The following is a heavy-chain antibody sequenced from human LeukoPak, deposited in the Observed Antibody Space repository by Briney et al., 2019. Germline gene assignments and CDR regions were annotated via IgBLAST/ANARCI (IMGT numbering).Heavy chain of an antibody. Sequence: SGGSLRLSCAASGFTFSSYAMHWVRQAPGKGLEWVAVISYDGSNKYYADSVKGRFTISRDNSKNTLYLQMNSLRAEDTAVYHCAKDLPAAYFDYWGQGTLVTVSS. CDR3: AKDLPAAYFDY. J-gene: IGHJ4*02. V-gene: IGHV3-30-3*02. D-gene: IGHD2-2*01. CDR2: ISYDGSNK. CDR1: GFTFSSYA.